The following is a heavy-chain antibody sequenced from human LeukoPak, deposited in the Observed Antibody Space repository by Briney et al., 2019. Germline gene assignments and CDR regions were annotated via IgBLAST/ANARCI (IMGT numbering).Heavy chain of an antibody. CDR2: ISSSGST. V-gene: IGHV4-4*07. D-gene: IGHD1/OR15-1a*01. CDR1: GGSISSYY. J-gene: IGHJ5*02. Sequence: SETLSLTCTVSGGSISSYYWSWIRQPAGKGLEWIGRISSSGSTNYNPSLKSRVTISVDTSKNQFSLKLSSVTAADTAVYYCARVPGWNNNWFDPWGQGTLVTVSS. CDR3: ARVPGWNNNWFDP.